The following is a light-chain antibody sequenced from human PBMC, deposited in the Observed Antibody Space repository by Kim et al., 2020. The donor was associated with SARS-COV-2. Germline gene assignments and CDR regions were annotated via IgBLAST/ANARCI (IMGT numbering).Light chain of an antibody. CDR1: QSINSN. CDR3: LQYHDWPLT. V-gene: IGKV3-15*01. J-gene: IGKJ4*01. Sequence: VSTGERATLSCRASQSINSNLAWDQQKPGQAPRLLIYVASSRATDFPARFSGSGSGTDFTLTISSLQSEDFAVYYCLQYHDWPLTFGGGTKVDIK. CDR2: VAS.